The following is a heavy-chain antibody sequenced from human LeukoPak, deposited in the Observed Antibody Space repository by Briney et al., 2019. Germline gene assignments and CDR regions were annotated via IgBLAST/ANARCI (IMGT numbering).Heavy chain of an antibody. D-gene: IGHD2-15*01. V-gene: IGHV3-33*01. CDR2: IWYDGSNK. J-gene: IGHJ4*02. CDR3: ARDVGFNYFDY. Sequence: GSLILSCAASGFTFSSYGMHWVRQAPGKGLEWVAVIWYDGSNKYYVDSVKGRFTISRDNSKNTLYLQMNSLRAEDTAVYYCARDVGFNYFDYWGQGTLVTVSS. CDR1: GFTFSSYG.